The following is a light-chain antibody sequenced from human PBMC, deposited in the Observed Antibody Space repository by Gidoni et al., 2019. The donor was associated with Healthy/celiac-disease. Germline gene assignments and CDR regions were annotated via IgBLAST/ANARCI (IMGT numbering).Light chain of an antibody. Sequence: DIVMTQSPLSLPVTPGEQASISCRSSQSHLHSNGYNYLDWYLQKPGQSPHLLIYLGSNRAPGGPDRFSGSGSGTDFTLKISRVEAEDVGVYYCMQARQTPRTVGQGTKVEIK. J-gene: IGKJ1*01. V-gene: IGKV2-28*01. CDR1: QSHLHSNGYNY. CDR2: LGS. CDR3: MQARQTPRT.